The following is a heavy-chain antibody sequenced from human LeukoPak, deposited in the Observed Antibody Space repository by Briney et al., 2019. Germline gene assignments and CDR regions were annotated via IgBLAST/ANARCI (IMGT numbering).Heavy chain of an antibody. CDR2: INHSGST. V-gene: IGHV4-34*01. CDR3: ARRPDYDFWSGYYTGYYFDY. J-gene: IGHJ4*02. Sequence: SETLSLTCAVYGGSFSGYYWSWIRQPPGKGLEWLGEINHSGSTNYNPSLKSRVTISVDTSKNQFSLKLSSVTAADTAVYYCARRPDYDFWSGYYTGYYFDYWGQGTLVTVSS. CDR1: GGSFSGYY. D-gene: IGHD3-3*01.